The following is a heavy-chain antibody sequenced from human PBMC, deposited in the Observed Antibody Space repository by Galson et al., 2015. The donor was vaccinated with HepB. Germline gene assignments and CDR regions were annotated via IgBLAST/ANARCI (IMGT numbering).Heavy chain of an antibody. V-gene: IGHV4-39*01. CDR3: ARRPRGSSWYFDY. D-gene: IGHD6-6*01. J-gene: IGHJ4*02. Sequence: TLSLTCTVSDGSISSSDYYWGWVRQPPGKGLERIASIYYSGSTHYNPSLKSRVTMSVDTSKNQFSLKLSSVIVADTAVYYCARRPRGSSWYFDYWGQGILVTVSS. CDR2: IYYSGST. CDR1: DGSISSSDYY.